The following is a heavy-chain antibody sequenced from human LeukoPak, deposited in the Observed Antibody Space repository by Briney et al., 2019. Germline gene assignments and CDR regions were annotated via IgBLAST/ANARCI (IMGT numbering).Heavy chain of an antibody. CDR3: ARDRWVIVPAPRGRGWFDP. D-gene: IGHD2-2*01. CDR2: INNNTGNP. J-gene: IGHJ5*02. CDR1: GYTFPSYF. Sequence: ASVKVSCKASGYTFPSYFMHWVRQAPGQGLEWMGWINNNTGNPTYAQGFTGRFVFSLDTSVSTAYLQISSLKAEDTAVYYCARDRWVIVPAPRGRGWFDPWGQGTLVTVSS. V-gene: IGHV7-4-1*02.